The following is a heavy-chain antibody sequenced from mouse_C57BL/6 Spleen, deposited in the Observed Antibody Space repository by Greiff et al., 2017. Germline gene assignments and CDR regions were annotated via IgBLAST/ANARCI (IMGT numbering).Heavy chain of an antibody. CDR3: ARWDDGYYAAWFAY. CDR2: IYPGSGST. J-gene: IGHJ3*01. V-gene: IGHV1-55*01. CDR1: GYTFTSYW. Sequence: VQLQQPGAELVKPGASVKMSCKASGYTFTSYWITWVKQRPGQGLEWIGDIYPGSGSTNYNEKFKIKATLTVDTSSSTAYMQLSILTSEDSAVYYCARWDDGYYAAWFAYWGQGTLVTVSA. D-gene: IGHD2-3*01.